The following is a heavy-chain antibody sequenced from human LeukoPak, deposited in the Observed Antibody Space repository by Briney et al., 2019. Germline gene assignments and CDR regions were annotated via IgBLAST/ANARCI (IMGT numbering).Heavy chain of an antibody. J-gene: IGHJ4*02. D-gene: IGHD2-15*01. CDR3: ARHLKEKYCTGGSCGFDS. CDR2: MYYSGPT. Sequence: SETLSLNCSVSGDSVSGYYWSWIRQPPGKGLEWMGFMYYSGPTYYTPSLRSRLTMSVDTSKNLFSLRLSSVTAADTAVYYCARHLKEKYCTGGSCGFDSWGQGTLVTVSS. CDR1: GDSVSGYY. V-gene: IGHV4-59*08.